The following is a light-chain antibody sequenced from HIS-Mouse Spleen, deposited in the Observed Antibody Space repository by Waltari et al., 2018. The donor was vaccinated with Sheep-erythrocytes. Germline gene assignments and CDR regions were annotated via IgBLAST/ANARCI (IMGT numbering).Light chain of an antibody. V-gene: IGLV2-11*01. CDR3: CSYAGSYNHV. J-gene: IGLJ1*01. CDR1: SSDVGGYNY. CDR2: DVS. Sequence: QSALTQPRSVSGSPGQSVTISCTGTSSDVGGYNYVSWYQQHPGKAPKLMIYDVSKRPSGVLDGFSGSKSGNTASLSISGLQAEDEAEYYCCSYAGSYNHVFATGTKVTVL.